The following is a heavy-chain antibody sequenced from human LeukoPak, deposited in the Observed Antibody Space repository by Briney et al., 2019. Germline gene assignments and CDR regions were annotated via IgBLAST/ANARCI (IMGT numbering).Heavy chain of an antibody. D-gene: IGHD1-14*01. CDR2: MLYTVST. V-gene: IGHV4-59*11. J-gene: IGHJ4*02. Sequence: SETLSLTCTVSGGSMSSHYWSWIRQPPGKGLEWIGYMLYTVSTNYNPSLKSRFTISVDTSKNQFSLRLTSVTAADTAVYYCATINRESICGYFDFWGQGILVTVSS. CDR3: ATINRESICGYFDF. CDR1: GGSMSSHY.